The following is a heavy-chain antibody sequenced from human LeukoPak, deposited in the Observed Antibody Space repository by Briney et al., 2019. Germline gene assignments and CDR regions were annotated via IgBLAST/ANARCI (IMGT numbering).Heavy chain of an antibody. D-gene: IGHD6-19*01. CDR1: GGSISSGGYS. CDR3: ARVGVAGTYFDY. CDR2: IYHSGST. Sequence: SQTLSLTCAVSGGSISSGGYSWSWIRQPPGKGLEWIGYIYHSGSTYYNPSLKSRVTISVDRSKNQFSLKLSSVTAADTAVYYCARVGVAGTYFDYWGQGTLVTVSS. J-gene: IGHJ4*02. V-gene: IGHV4-30-2*01.